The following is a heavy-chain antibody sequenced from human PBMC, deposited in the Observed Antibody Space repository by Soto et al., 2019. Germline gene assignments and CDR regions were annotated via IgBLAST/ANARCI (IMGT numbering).Heavy chain of an antibody. CDR3: ARYGGSYYVGETPIDP. CDR2: INPSGGST. D-gene: IGHD1-26*01. CDR1: GYTFTSYD. Sequence: ASVKVSCKASGYTFTSYDMHWVRQAPGQGLEWMGIINPSGGSTSYAQKFQGRVTMTRDTSTSTVYMELSSLRSEDTAVYYCARYGGSYYVGETPIDPWGQGTLVTVSS. V-gene: IGHV1-46*01. J-gene: IGHJ5*02.